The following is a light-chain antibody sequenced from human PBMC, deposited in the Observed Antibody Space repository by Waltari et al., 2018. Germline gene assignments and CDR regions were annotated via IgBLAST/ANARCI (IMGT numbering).Light chain of an antibody. CDR3: AAWDDGLSGPV. CDR2: RND. V-gene: IGLV1-47*01. J-gene: IGLJ3*02. CDR1: SSNIGTNY. Sequence: QSVLTPPPSVSGTPGQGVTISCSGSSSNIGTNYVYWYQPPPRTAPNLLIFRNDQRPSGVPDRFSASKSGTSASLAISGLRSEDEADYYCAAWDDGLSGPVFGGGTKLTVL.